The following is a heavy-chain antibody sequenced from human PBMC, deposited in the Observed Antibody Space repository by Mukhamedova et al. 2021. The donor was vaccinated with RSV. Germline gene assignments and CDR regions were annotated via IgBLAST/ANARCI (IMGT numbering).Heavy chain of an antibody. D-gene: IGHD2-15*01. J-gene: IGHJ4*02. Sequence: GRFTISRDNSKNTLYLQMNSLRADDTAVYYGANDRYCSGGSCSSDFDYWGQGTLVTVS. V-gene: IGHV3-23*01. CDR3: ANDRYCSGGSCSSDFDY.